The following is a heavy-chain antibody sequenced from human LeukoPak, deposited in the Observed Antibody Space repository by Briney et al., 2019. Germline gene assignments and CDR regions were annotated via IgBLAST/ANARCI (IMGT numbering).Heavy chain of an antibody. D-gene: IGHD3-22*01. CDR1: GDSISSGDYY. J-gene: IGHJ3*02. Sequence: SETLSLTCTVSGDSISSGDYYWSWIRQPAGKGLEWIGRIYTSGSTNYNPSLKSRVTISVDTSKNQFSLKLTSVTAADTAVYYCARGPYKYDGSGAFDIWGQGTMVTVS. V-gene: IGHV4-61*02. CDR2: IYTSGST. CDR3: ARGPYKYDGSGAFDI.